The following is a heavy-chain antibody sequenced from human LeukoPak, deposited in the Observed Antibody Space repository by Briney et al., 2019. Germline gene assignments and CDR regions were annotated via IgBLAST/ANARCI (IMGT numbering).Heavy chain of an antibody. V-gene: IGHV3-23*01. D-gene: IGHD3-16*01. CDR2: ISGGGVTT. CDR3: ARNQQLGGHSYYYYGMDV. CDR1: GFTSIAYA. Sequence: GGSLRLSCVGSGFTSIAYALAWARQAPGKGLEWVSGISGGGVTTYYADSVKGRFTIPRDNSKNTLYLQMNSLRADDTAIYYCARNQQLGGHSYYYYGMDVWGQGTTVTVSS. J-gene: IGHJ6*02.